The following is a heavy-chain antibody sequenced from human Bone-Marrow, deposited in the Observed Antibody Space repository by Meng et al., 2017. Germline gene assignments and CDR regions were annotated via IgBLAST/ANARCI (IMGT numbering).Heavy chain of an antibody. CDR1: GGSINSAGYS. Sequence: VQLQESRPGLVKPAPSLSLTCSVSGGSINSAGYSCSWIRQNPGKGLEWIGYIYYTENTYYNPSLKSPMTISLDKSKNQFSLKLNSVTVADTAVYYCARGRASCSSGGCSLGWFDPWGQGTLVTVSS. J-gene: IGHJ5*02. V-gene: IGHV4-31*01. CDR3: ARGRASCSSGGCSLGWFDP. CDR2: IYYTENT. D-gene: IGHD2-15*01.